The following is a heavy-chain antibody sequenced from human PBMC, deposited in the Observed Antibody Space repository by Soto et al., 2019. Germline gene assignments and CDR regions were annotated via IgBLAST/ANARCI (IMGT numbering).Heavy chain of an antibody. Sequence: QVQLQESGPGLVKPSETLSLTCTVSGGSISSYYWSWIRQPPGKGLEWIGYIYYSGSTNYNPSLKSRVTISVDTSKNLFSLKLSSVTAADTAVYYCARDLPYFDILTGDERYYGMDVWGQGTTVTVSS. CDR1: GGSISSYY. CDR2: IYYSGST. CDR3: ARDLPYFDILTGDERYYGMDV. V-gene: IGHV4-59*01. J-gene: IGHJ6*02. D-gene: IGHD3-9*01.